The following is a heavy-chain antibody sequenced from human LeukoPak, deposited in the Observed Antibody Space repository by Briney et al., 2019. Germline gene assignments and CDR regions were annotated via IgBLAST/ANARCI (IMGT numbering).Heavy chain of an antibody. J-gene: IGHJ4*02. Sequence: SQTLSLTCTVSGGSINNGNHFWTWIRQPAGKGLEWIGRIFTGGSTNYNPSLESRLTMSIDTSKNQFSLKLSSVTAADTAVYYCARLGTGDWGQGTLVTVSS. CDR3: ARLGTGD. CDR2: IFTGGST. D-gene: IGHD7-27*01. CDR1: GGSINNGNHF. V-gene: IGHV4-61*02.